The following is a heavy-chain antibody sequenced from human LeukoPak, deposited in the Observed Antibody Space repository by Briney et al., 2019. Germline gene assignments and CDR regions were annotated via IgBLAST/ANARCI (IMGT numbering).Heavy chain of an antibody. CDR3: ARIYYDSRVIGDY. J-gene: IGHJ4*02. V-gene: IGHV2-70*01. Sequence: SAHTLAHPTQPLTLTCTLSGFSLRTSGMCVSWIRQPPAKALEWLALIHWDDDKYYSTSLKTRLTISKDTSKNQVVLTMTNVDPVDTATYYCARIYYDSRVIGDYWGQGTLVTVPS. D-gene: IGHD3-22*01. CDR2: IHWDDDK. CDR1: GFSLRTSGMC.